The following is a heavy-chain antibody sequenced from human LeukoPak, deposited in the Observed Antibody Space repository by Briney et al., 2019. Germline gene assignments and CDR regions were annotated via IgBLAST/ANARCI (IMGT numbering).Heavy chain of an antibody. Sequence: GGSLRLSCAASGFTFSTYVIHWVRQAPGEGLEWVSSISSSSSYIYYADSVKGRFTISRDNAKNSLYLQMKSLRAEDTAVYYCARVIAAAPPYYYYGMDVWGQGTTVTVSS. CDR1: GFTFSTYV. CDR2: ISSSSSYI. CDR3: ARVIAAAPPYYYYGMDV. V-gene: IGHV3-21*01. J-gene: IGHJ6*02. D-gene: IGHD6-13*01.